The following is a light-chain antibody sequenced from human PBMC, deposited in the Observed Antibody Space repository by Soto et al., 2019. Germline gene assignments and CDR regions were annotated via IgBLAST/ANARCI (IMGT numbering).Light chain of an antibody. V-gene: IGKV1-39*01. CDR3: QQSYSTPLT. CDR2: AAS. Sequence: DIQITHSPSSLSASVGDRVTITFRASQSISSYLNWYQQKPGKAPKLLIYAASSLQSGVPSRFSGSGSGTGFTLTISSLQPEDFATYYCQQSYSTPLTFGGGTKVDIK. J-gene: IGKJ4*01. CDR1: QSISSY.